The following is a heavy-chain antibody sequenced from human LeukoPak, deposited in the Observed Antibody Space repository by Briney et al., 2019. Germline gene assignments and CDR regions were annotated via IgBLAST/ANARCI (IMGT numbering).Heavy chain of an antibody. CDR3: ARDLYYGGNPMADNWFDP. J-gene: IGHJ5*02. Sequence: SETLSLTCTVSGDSISSSSYYWSWIRQPPGKGLEWIGYIYYSGSTNYNPSLKSRVTISVDTSKNQFSLKLSSVTAADTAVYYCARDLYYGGNPMADNWFDPWGQGTLVTVSS. CDR1: GDSISSSSYY. V-gene: IGHV4-61*01. D-gene: IGHD4-23*01. CDR2: IYYSGST.